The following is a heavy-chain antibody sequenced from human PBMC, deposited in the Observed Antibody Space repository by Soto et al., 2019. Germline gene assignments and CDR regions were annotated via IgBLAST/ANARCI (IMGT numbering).Heavy chain of an antibody. V-gene: IGHV1-46*01. CDR2: INPLPTSGST. J-gene: IGHJ4*02. CDR3: ARDLAAAAY. Sequence: QVQLVQSGAEVKKPGASVKVSCKASGCIFTNYYIHWVRQAPGQGLEWMAIINPLPTSGSTNYAQEFQGRVTVTRDTSTSTVYMELNSLRSDDTAIYYCARDLAAAAYWGQGTLVTVSS. CDR1: GCIFTNYY. D-gene: IGHD6-13*01.